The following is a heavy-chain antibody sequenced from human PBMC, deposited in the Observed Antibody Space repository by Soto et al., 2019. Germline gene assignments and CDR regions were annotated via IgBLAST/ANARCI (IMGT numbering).Heavy chain of an antibody. CDR2: INGDGSNT. Sequence: PGGSLRLSCAASEFTFSNYWLHWVRQTPGKGLMWVSRINGDGSNTFYADSVKGRFTISRDNAKNTLYLQMNSLRAEDTALYYCARGYRWGMDVWGQGTTVTVS. V-gene: IGHV3-74*01. D-gene: IGHD3-16*02. J-gene: IGHJ6*02. CDR3: ARGYRWGMDV. CDR1: EFTFSNYW.